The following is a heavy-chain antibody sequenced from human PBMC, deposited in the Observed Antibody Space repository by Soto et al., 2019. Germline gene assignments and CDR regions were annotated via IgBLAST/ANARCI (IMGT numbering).Heavy chain of an antibody. CDR2: ISSNGGST. J-gene: IGHJ6*02. CDR1: GFAFSSYA. CDR3: VKESDSSGYLPYYYGMDV. D-gene: IGHD3-22*01. V-gene: IGHV3-64D*06. Sequence: PGGSLRLSCSASGFAFSSYAMHWVRQAPGKGLEYVSAISSNGGSTYYADSVKGRFTISRDNSKNTLYLQMSSLRAEDTAVYYCVKESDSSGYLPYYYGMDVWGQGTTVTVSS.